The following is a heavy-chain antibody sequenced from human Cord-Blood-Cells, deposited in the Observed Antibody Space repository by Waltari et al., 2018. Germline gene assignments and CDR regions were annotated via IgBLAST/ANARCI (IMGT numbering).Heavy chain of an antibody. CDR3: AKASYCGGDCYYWYFDL. V-gene: IGHV3-43D*04. J-gene: IGHJ2*01. CDR2: GGST. D-gene: IGHD2-21*01. Sequence: GGSTYYADSVKGRFTISRDNSKNSLYLQMNSLRAEDTALYYCAKASYCGGDCYYWYFDLWGRGTLVTVSS.